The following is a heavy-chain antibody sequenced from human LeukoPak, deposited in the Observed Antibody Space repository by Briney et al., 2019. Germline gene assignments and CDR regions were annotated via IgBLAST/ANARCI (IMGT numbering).Heavy chain of an antibody. CDR2: ISSSGSTI. V-gene: IGHV3-48*03. CDR1: GFTFSSYE. CDR3: ARGLMGILTGPRNANWFDP. D-gene: IGHD3-9*01. Sequence: GSLRLSCAASGFTFSSYEMNWVRQAPGKGLEWVSYISSSGSTIYYADSVKGRFTISRDNAKNSLYLQMNSLRAEDTAVYYCARGLMGILTGPRNANWFDPWGQGTLVTVSS. J-gene: IGHJ5*02.